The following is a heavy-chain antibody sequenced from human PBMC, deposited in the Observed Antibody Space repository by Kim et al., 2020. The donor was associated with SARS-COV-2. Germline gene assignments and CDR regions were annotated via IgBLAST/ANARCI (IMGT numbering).Heavy chain of an antibody. J-gene: IGHJ4*02. CDR3: ARRDSTYGGNSDY. D-gene: IGHD4-17*01. V-gene: IGHV5-51*01. Sequence: RYSQSFQGQVTISAAKSISTAYLQWSSLKASDTAMYYCARRDSTYGGNSDYWGQGTLVTVSS.